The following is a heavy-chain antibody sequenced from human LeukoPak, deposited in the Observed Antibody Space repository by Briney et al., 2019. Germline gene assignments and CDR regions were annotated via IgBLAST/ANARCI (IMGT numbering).Heavy chain of an antibody. V-gene: IGHV4-59*01. CDR1: GGSISSYY. Sequence: SETLSLTCTVSGGSISSYYWSWIRQPPGKGLEWSGYIYYSGSTNYNPSLKSRVTISVDTSKHQSSLKLSSVTAADTAVYYCAAQKLVGATLGYWGQGTLVTVSS. CDR2: IYYSGST. D-gene: IGHD1-26*01. J-gene: IGHJ4*02. CDR3: AAQKLVGATLGY.